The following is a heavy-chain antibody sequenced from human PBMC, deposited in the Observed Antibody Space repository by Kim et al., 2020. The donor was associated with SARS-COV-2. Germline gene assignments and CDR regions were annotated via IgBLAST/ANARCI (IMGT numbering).Heavy chain of an antibody. J-gene: IGHJ3*02. V-gene: IGHV4-39*01. D-gene: IGHD3-22*01. CDR1: GGSISSSSYY. Sequence: SETLSLTCTVSGGSISSSSYYWGWIRQPPGKGLEWIGSIYYSGSTYYNPSLKSRVTISVDTSKNQFSLKLSSVTAADTAVYYCARGLGDYYDSSGGGFDAFDIWGQGTMVTVSS. CDR2: IYYSGST. CDR3: ARGLGDYYDSSGGGFDAFDI.